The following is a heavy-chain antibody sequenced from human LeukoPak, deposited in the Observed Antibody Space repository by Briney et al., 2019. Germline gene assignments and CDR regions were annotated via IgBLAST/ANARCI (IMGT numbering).Heavy chain of an antibody. CDR2: IYYSGST. CDR3: ARLMYGDFYIDY. Sequence: SETLSLTCTVSGGSISSYYWSWIRQPPGKGLEWIGYIYYSGSTNYNPSLKSRVTISVDTSKNQFSLKLSSVTAADTAVYYCARLMYGDFYIDYWGQGTLVTVSS. CDR1: GGSISSYY. D-gene: IGHD4-17*01. J-gene: IGHJ4*02. V-gene: IGHV4-59*08.